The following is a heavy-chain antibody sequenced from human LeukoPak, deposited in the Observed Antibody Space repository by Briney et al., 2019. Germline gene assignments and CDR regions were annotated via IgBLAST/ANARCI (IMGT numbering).Heavy chain of an antibody. V-gene: IGHV4-59*08. CDR3: ARHTPVALRSGYYYNMDV. J-gene: IGHJ6*02. CDR2: IYYSGST. D-gene: IGHD2-15*01. CDR1: GGSISNYY. Sequence: PWETLSLTCSVSGGSISNYYWSWIRQPPGKGLEGIGYIYYSGSTNYKPSLNSRVSMSVDTSKNQYSLRLRSLTAADTAVYYCARHTPVALRSGYYYNMDVWGQGTSVTVSS.